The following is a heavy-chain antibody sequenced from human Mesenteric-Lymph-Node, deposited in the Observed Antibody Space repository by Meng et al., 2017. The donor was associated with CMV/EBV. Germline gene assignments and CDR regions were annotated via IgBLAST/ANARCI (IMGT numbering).Heavy chain of an antibody. CDR3: AREWGYYFDY. Sequence: GGSLRLSCAASGLTVSSNYMNWVRQAPGKGLEWVANIKQDGSEKYYVDSVKGRFTISRDNAKNSLYLQMNSLRAEDTAVYYCAREWGYYFDYWGQGTLVTVSS. CDR2: IKQDGSEK. D-gene: IGHD3-16*01. CDR1: GLTVSSNY. J-gene: IGHJ4*02. V-gene: IGHV3-7*01.